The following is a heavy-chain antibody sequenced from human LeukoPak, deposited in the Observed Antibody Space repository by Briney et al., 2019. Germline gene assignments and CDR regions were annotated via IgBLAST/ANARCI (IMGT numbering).Heavy chain of an antibody. CDR1: GGSISSGGYY. Sequence: PSETLSLTCTVSGGSISSGGYYWSWIRQHPGKGLEWIGYIYYSGSTYYNPSLKSRVTISVDTSKNQFSLKLSSVTAADTAVYYCARLVRGAYYFDYWGQGTLVTVSS. D-gene: IGHD3-10*01. CDR3: ARLVRGAYYFDY. CDR2: IYYSGST. J-gene: IGHJ4*02. V-gene: IGHV4-31*03.